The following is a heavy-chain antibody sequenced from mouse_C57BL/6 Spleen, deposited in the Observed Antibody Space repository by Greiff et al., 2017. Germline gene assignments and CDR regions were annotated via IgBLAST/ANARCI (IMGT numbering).Heavy chain of an antibody. V-gene: IGHV5-17*01. CDR2: ISSGSSTI. D-gene: IGHD1-1*01. Sequence: EVMLVESGGGLVKPGGSLKLSCAASGFTFSDYGMHWVRQAPEKGLEWVAYISSGSSTIYYADTVKGRFTISRDNAKNTLFLQLTSLRSEDTAMYYCASHPYYYGSSPLDYWGQGTTLTVSS. CDR1: GFTFSDYG. CDR3: ASHPYYYGSSPLDY. J-gene: IGHJ2*01.